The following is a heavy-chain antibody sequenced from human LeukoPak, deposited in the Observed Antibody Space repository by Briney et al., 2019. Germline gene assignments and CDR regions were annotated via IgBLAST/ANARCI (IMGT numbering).Heavy chain of an antibody. CDR2: ISATTIYR. V-gene: IGHV3-21*01. Sequence: GGSLRLSCAASGFTFSNYDMTWVRQAPGKGLEWVSFISATTIYRFSAGSVRGRFTISRDNVENSLYLQMNNLRGEDTTVYYCARIGLGRDAYNSFDYWGQGTLVTVSS. J-gene: IGHJ4*02. D-gene: IGHD5-24*01. CDR3: ARIGLGRDAYNSFDY. CDR1: GFTFSNYD.